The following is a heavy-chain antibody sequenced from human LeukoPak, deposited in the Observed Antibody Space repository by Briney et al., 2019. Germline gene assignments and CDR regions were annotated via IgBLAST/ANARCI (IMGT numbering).Heavy chain of an antibody. CDR1: GGSISSYY. CDR3: ARDRYYYDSSAFDI. V-gene: IGHV4-59*01. D-gene: IGHD3-22*01. CDR2: IYYSGST. Sequence: SETLSLTCTVSGGSISSYYWSWIRQPPGKGLECIGYIYYSGSTNYNPSLKSRVTISVDTSKNQFSLKLSSVTAADTAVYYCARDRYYYDSSAFDIWGQGTMVTVSS. J-gene: IGHJ3*02.